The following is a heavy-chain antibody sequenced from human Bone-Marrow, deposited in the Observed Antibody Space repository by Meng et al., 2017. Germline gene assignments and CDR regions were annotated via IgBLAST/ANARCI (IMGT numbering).Heavy chain of an antibody. V-gene: IGHV4-39*01. CDR2: IYYSGST. CDR1: RGSISSSSYY. J-gene: IGHJ5*02. CDR3: ARQGFLEWLLYRGNWFDP. Sequence: QLQLQESGPGLVKHSETLSLTCPLSRGSISSSSYYWGWIRQPPGKGLGWMGSIYYSGSTDYNPSLKSRVTMSVDTSKNQFSLKLSSVTAADTAVDYCARQGFLEWLLYRGNWFDPWGQGTLVTVSS. D-gene: IGHD3-3*01.